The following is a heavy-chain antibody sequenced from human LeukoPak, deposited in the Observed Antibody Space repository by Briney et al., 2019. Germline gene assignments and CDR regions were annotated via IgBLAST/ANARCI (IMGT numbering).Heavy chain of an antibody. J-gene: IGHJ4*02. CDR3: ARLGEKADFDY. CDR2: IKQDGGES. V-gene: IGHV3-7*01. D-gene: IGHD3-16*01. CDR1: GFTFSSYW. Sequence: GGSLRLSCAASGFTFSSYWMSWVRQAPGKGLEWVANIKQDGGESYYVDYVKGRFTFSRDNAKNSLYLQINSLRAEDTAVYYCARLGEKADFDYWGQGTLVTVSS.